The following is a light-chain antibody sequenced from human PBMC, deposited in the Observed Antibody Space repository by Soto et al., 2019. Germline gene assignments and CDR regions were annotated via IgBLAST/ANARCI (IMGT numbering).Light chain of an antibody. CDR2: EVT. CDR3: NSQTSSGIRG. V-gene: IGLV2-14*01. Sequence: QSVLTQPASVSGSPGQSITISCTGTSSDFGGFNHVSWYQHHPGKAPKLIIYEVTYRPSGVSNRFSGSKSGYTASLTISGLQAEDEADYYCNSQTSSGIRGFGPGPKVTVL. J-gene: IGLJ1*01. CDR1: SSDFGGFNH.